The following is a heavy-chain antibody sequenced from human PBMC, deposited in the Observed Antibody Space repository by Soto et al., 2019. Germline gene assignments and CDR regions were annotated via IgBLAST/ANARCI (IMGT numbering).Heavy chain of an antibody. Sequence: GASVKVSCKASGYTFTSYAMHWVRQAPGQRLEWMGWINAGNGNTKYSQKFQGRVTITRDTSASTAYMELSSLRSEDTAVYYCAREEQWLAPQGFDYWGQGTLVTVSS. CDR3: AREEQWLAPQGFDY. V-gene: IGHV1-3*01. CDR1: GYTFTSYA. J-gene: IGHJ4*02. CDR2: INAGNGNT. D-gene: IGHD6-19*01.